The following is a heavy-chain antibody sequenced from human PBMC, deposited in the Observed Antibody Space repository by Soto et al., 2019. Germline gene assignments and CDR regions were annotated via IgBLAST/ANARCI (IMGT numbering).Heavy chain of an antibody. Sequence: EVQLLESRGGLVQPGGSLRLSCAASGFTFSSYAMSWVRQAPGKGLEWVSAISGSGGSTYYADSVKGRFTISRDNSKNTLYLQMNSLRAEDTAVYYCAKGRTYYYGSGSYSPNYWGQGTLVTVSS. CDR3: AKGRTYYYGSGSYSPNY. D-gene: IGHD3-10*01. J-gene: IGHJ4*02. V-gene: IGHV3-23*01. CDR1: GFTFSSYA. CDR2: ISGSGGST.